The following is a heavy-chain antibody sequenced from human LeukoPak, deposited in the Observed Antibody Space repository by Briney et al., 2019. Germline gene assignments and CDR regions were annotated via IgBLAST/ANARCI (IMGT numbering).Heavy chain of an antibody. CDR1: GGSISSGSYY. D-gene: IGHD2-15*01. V-gene: IGHV4-61*02. Sequence: SETLSLTCTVSGGSISSGSYYWSWIRQPAGKGLEWIGRIYTSGSTNYNPSLKSRVTISVDTSKNQFSLKLSSVTAADTAVYYCAREVEFNPYEVVAFDYWGQGTLVTVSS. CDR2: IYTSGST. J-gene: IGHJ4*02. CDR3: AREVEFNPYEVVAFDY.